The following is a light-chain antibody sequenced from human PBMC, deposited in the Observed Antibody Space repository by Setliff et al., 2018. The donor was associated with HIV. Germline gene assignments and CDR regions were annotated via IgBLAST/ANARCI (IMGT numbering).Light chain of an antibody. V-gene: IGLV2-23*02. J-gene: IGLJ1*01. Sequence: QSVLTQPASVSGSPGQSSTISCTGPRSDIGTYDLVSWYRQYPGKAPKLIIYEVNRRPAGVSDRLSGSKSGNTASLTISGLRAEDEATYYCCSYTSSTTYVFGTGTKVTVL. CDR3: CSYTSSTTYV. CDR1: RSDIGTYDL. CDR2: EVN.